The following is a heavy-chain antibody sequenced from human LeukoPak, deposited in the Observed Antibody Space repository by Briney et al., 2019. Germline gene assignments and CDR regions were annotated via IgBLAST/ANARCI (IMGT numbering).Heavy chain of an antibody. CDR3: ARFLPGNGGDWKPFDY. V-gene: IGHV4-61*01. CDR1: GGSVSSGSYY. D-gene: IGHD2-21*02. CDR2: IYYSGST. Sequence: SETLSLTCTVSGGSVSSGSYYWSWIRQPPGKGLEWIGYIYYSGSTNYNPSLKSRVTISVDTSKNQFSLKLSSVTAADTAVYYCARFLPGNGGDWKPFDYWGQGTLVTVSS. J-gene: IGHJ4*02.